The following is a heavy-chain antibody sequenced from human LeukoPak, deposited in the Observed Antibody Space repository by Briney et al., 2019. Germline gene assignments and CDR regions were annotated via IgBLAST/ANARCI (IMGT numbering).Heavy chain of an antibody. J-gene: IGHJ6*03. Sequence: SETLSLTCAVYGGSFSNSYWSWIRQPPGKGLEWIGEIKHGGSTNYNASLKGRVTISLDTSKSQFSLKLSSVTAADTAVYYCAGAPPTVTTLYYYHYYMDVWGKGTTVTVSS. CDR3: AGAPPTVTTLYYYHYYMDV. D-gene: IGHD4-11*01. CDR1: GGSFSNSY. CDR2: IKHGGST. V-gene: IGHV4-34*01.